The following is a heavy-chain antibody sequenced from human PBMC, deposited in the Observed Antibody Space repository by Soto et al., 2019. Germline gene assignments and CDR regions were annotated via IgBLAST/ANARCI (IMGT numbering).Heavy chain of an antibody. CDR2: ISGSGGST. CDR3: AKDIYYHGSYWDPFDH. D-gene: IGHD3-10*01. CDR1: GFTFSTDS. Sequence: EVQLLESGGGLIQPGGSVRLSCVASGFTFSTDSMSWVRQAPGKGLEWVSGISGSGGSTYYADSVKGRFTISRENSKSTLYLKVVSLRAEYTALYYGAKDIYYHGSYWDPFDHWGEGTVVTVSS. J-gene: IGHJ4*02. V-gene: IGHV3-23*01.